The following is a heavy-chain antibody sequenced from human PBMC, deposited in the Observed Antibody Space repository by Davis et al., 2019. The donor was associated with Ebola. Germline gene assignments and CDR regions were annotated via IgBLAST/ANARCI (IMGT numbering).Heavy chain of an antibody. Sequence: SVKVSCKASGGTFSSYAISWVRQAPGQGLEWMGGIIPIFGTANYAQKFQGRVTITADESTSTAYMELRSLRSEDSATYYCAREYSTLYVATFDIWGQGTMVTVSS. D-gene: IGHD6-13*01. CDR1: GGTFSSYA. CDR3: AREYSTLYVATFDI. V-gene: IGHV1-69*13. CDR2: IIPIFGTA. J-gene: IGHJ3*02.